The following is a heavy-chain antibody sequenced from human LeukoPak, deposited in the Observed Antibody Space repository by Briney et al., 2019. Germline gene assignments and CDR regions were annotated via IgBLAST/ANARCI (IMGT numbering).Heavy chain of an antibody. V-gene: IGHV4-34*01. CDR2: INHSGST. D-gene: IGHD3-10*01. CDR3: ARALKVLWFGESPWFDP. J-gene: IGHJ5*02. Sequence: SETLSLTCPVYGGSFSGYYWSWIRQPPGQGLEWIGEINHSGSTNYNPSLKSRVTISVATSKNQFSLKLSSVTAADTAVYYCARALKVLWFGESPWFDPWGQGTLVTVSS. CDR1: GGSFSGYY.